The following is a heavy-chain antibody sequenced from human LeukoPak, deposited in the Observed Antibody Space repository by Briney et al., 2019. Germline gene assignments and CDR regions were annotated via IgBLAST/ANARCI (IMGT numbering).Heavy chain of an antibody. CDR1: GGSISSYY. J-gene: IGHJ4*02. V-gene: IGHV4-59*01. Sequence: SETLSLTCTVSGGSISSYYWSWIRKPPGKGQEWIVYIYYSGSTNYNPSLKSRVTISVDTSKNQSSLQLSSLTAADTAVYYCARVGRYGYNLEYFDYWGQGTLVTVSS. CDR3: ARVGRYGYNLEYFDY. CDR2: IYYSGST. D-gene: IGHD5-24*01.